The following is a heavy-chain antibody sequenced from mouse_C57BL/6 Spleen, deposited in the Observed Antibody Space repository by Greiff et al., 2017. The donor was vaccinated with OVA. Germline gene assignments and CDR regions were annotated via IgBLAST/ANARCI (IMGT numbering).Heavy chain of an antibody. CDR2: IWSGGST. D-gene: IGHD1-1*01. CDR3: ARNLYYTEAWFAY. Sequence: VQGVESGPGLVQPSQSLSITCTVSGFSLTSYGVHWVRQSPGKGLEWLGVIWSGGSTDYNAAFIYRLSISKDNSKSQVFFKMNSLQADDTAIYYCARNLYYTEAWFAYWGQGTLVTVSA. CDR1: GFSLTSYG. J-gene: IGHJ3*01. V-gene: IGHV2-2*01.